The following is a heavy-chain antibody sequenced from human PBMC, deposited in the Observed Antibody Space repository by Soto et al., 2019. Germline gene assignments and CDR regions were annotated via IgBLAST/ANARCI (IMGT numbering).Heavy chain of an antibody. CDR1: GGTFSSYT. D-gene: IGHD3-10*01. Sequence: QVQLVQSGAEVKKPGSSVKVSCKASGGTFSSYTISWVRQAPGQGLEWMGRIIPILGIANYAQKFQGRVTITADKSTSTAYMELSSLRSEDTAVYYCARLLWFGDTPNDYWGQGTLVTVSS. CDR2: IIPILGIA. J-gene: IGHJ4*02. V-gene: IGHV1-69*02. CDR3: ARLLWFGDTPNDY.